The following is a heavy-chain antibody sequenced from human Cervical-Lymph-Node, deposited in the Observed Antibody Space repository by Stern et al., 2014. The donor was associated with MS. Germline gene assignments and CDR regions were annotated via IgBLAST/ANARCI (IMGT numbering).Heavy chain of an antibody. V-gene: IGHV3-30-3*01. J-gene: IGHJ4*02. CDR1: EFTFNEHS. D-gene: IGHD2-21*01. CDR2: ISYDGGND. Sequence: VQLVQSGGGVVQPGRSLRLSCAASEFTFNEHSMHWVRQTPGKGLEWVAIISYDGGNDYYADSVKGRFTISRDNSKNTLYLQMNTLRDEDTAVYYCTASASCGGDCYSGAFDYWGQGTLVTVSS. CDR3: TASASCGGDCYSGAFDY.